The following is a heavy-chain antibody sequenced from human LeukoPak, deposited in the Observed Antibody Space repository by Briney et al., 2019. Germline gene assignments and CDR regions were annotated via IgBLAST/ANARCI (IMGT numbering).Heavy chain of an antibody. D-gene: IGHD3-10*01. J-gene: IGHJ5*02. CDR1: GYTFTSYD. V-gene: IGHV1-8*01. Sequence: GASVKVSCKASGYTFTSYDINWVRQATGQGLELMGWMNPNSGNTGYAQKFQGRVTMTRNTSISTAYMELSSLRSEDTAVYYCERRRMVRGVIGNWFDPWGQGTLVTVSS. CDR2: MNPNSGNT. CDR3: ERRRMVRGVIGNWFDP.